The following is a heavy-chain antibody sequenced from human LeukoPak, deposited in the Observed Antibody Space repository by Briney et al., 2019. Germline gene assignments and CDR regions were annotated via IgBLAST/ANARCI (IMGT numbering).Heavy chain of an antibody. CDR2: ISHDGSNK. CDR3: AKAFTPVVVPAVLWFDP. Sequence: GRSLRLSCAASGFTFSGYAMHWVRQAPGKGLEGVAAISHDGSNKYHADSVKGRFTISRDNSKNTLYLQMNSLRAEDTAVYYCAKAFTPVVVPAVLWFDPWGQGTLVTVSS. J-gene: IGHJ5*02. D-gene: IGHD2-2*01. V-gene: IGHV3-30*07. CDR1: GFTFSGYA.